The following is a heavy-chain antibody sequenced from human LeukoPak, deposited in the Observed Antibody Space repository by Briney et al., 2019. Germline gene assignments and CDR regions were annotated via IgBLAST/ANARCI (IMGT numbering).Heavy chain of an antibody. V-gene: IGHV3-21*01. CDR2: ISSNDGYI. CDR1: GFTFSSYS. CDR3: ARVTGAAGPFDY. D-gene: IGHD6-13*01. J-gene: IGHJ4*02. Sequence: GGSLRLSCAASGFTFSSYSMNWVRQARGKGLEWVSYISSNDGYIFYADSLKGRFTISRDNAKNSVYLQMNSLRAEDTAVYYCARVTGAAGPFDYWGQGTLVTVSS.